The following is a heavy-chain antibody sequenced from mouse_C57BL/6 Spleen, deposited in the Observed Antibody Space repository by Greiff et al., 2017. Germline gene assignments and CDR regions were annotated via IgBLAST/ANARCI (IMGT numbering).Heavy chain of an antibody. Sequence: VQLKQSGPELVKPGASVKMSCKASGYTFTDYYMHWVKQKPGKGLEWIGEIYPGSGNTYYNEKFKGKATLTADTSSSTAYMQLSSLTSEDSAVYFCATTAQATFFDYWGQGTTLTVSS. CDR1: YTFTDYYM. D-gene: IGHD3-2*02. CDR3: TTAQATFFDY. J-gene: IGHJ2*01. CDR2: YPGSGNTY. V-gene: IGHV1-83*01.